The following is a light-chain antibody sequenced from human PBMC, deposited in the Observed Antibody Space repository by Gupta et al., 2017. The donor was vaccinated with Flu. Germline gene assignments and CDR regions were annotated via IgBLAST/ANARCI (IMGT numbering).Light chain of an antibody. CDR2: GAS. Sequence: EIVMTQSPAPLSVSPGEGATLSCRASQSVSSNLAWYQQKPGQAPRLLIYGASTRPTGIPARFSGSGSGTEFTLTISSLQSEDFAVYYCQQYYNWPLTFGGGTKVEIK. J-gene: IGKJ4*01. V-gene: IGKV3-15*01. CDR1: QSVSSN. CDR3: QQYYNWPLT.